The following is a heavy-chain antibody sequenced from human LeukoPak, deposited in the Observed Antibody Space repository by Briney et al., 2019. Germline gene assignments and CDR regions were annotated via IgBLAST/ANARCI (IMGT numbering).Heavy chain of an antibody. CDR1: GYTFTSYY. CDR2: INPSGGST. Sequence: ASVKVSCKASGYTFTSYYMHWVRQAPGQGLEWMGIINPSGGSTSYAQKFQGRVTMTRDMSTSTVYMELSSLRSEDTAVYYCARDWLDDAFDIWDQGTMITVSS. J-gene: IGHJ3*02. CDR3: ARDWLDDAFDI. V-gene: IGHV1-46*01. D-gene: IGHD5-12*01.